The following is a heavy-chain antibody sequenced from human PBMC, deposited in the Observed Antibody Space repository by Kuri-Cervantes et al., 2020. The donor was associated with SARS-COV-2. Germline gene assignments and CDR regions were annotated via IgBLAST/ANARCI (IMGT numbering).Heavy chain of an antibody. CDR3: ARIPYSYGSPFDYYGMDV. CDR2: ISYDGSNE. Sequence: GESLKISCAASGFTFSSCAMHWVRLAPGKGLEWVAFISYDGSNEYYADSVRGRFTISRDNSKNTLYLQMNSLRAEDTAVYYCARIPYSYGSPFDYYGMDVWGQGTTVTVSS. CDR1: GFTFSSCA. J-gene: IGHJ6*02. V-gene: IGHV3-30*07. D-gene: IGHD5-18*01.